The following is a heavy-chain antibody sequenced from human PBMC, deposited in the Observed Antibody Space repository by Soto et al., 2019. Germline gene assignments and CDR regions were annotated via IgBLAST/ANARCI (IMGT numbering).Heavy chain of an antibody. Sequence: SGMISGRSAGFKLIIYDFGGLRQAARQGLEWMGWMNPNNGNAGFAQKFRGRINMTRNTSISTAYLELSSLRSDDSAVYFCARRKERSGPYYLDLWGQGTQVTSPQ. CDR3: ARRKERSGPYYLDL. D-gene: IGHD6-25*01. CDR2: MNPNNGNA. CDR1: GFKLIIYD. J-gene: IGHJ4*02. V-gene: IGHV1-8*01.